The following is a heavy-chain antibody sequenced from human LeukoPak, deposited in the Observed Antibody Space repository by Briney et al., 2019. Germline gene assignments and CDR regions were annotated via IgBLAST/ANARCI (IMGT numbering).Heavy chain of an antibody. CDR2: ISYDKSNR. D-gene: IGHD6-19*01. Sequence: GGSLRLSCAASGFTFSSYAMHWVRQAPGKGLEWVALISYDKSNRYYADSVKGRFTISRDNSKNTLFVQMNSLRTEDTAVYYCARSGVQWQWLLTYDAFDIWGQGTMVTVSS. V-gene: IGHV3-30-3*01. CDR3: ARSGVQWQWLLTYDAFDI. J-gene: IGHJ3*02. CDR1: GFTFSSYA.